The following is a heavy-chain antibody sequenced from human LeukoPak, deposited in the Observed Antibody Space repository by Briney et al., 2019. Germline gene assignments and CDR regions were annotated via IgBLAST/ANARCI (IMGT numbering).Heavy chain of an antibody. J-gene: IGHJ3*02. CDR3: AVLLKIYYYGSGDDI. CDR2: IDGDGSST. CDR1: GFTFSSYW. D-gene: IGHD3-10*01. V-gene: IGHV3-74*01. Sequence: GGSLRLSCAASGFTFSSYWMRWVRQAPGKGLVWVSRIDGDGSSTNYADSVKGRFTISRDNSKNTLYLQMDSLRAEATAVYYCAVLLKIYYYGSGDDIWGQGTMVTVSS.